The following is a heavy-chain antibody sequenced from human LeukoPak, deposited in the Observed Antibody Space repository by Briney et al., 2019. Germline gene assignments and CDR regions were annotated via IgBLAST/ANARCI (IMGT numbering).Heavy chain of an antibody. J-gene: IGHJ6*03. CDR2: IIPIFGTA. D-gene: IGHD1-26*01. Sequence: GASVKVSCKASGSTFSSYAISWVRQAPGQGLEWMGGIIPIFGTANYAQKFQGRVTITTDESTSTAYMELSSLRSEDTAVYYCARIPIRGIVGATAPRYYYYYMDVWGKGTTVTVSS. CDR3: ARIPIRGIVGATAPRYYYYYMDV. CDR1: GSTFSSYA. V-gene: IGHV1-69*05.